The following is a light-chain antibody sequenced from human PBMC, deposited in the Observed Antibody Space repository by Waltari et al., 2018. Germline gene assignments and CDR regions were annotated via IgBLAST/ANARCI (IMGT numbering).Light chain of an antibody. J-gene: IGLJ2*01. CDR3: AAWDDSLNGVV. CDR2: STN. Sequence: QSVLTQPPSASGTPGQRVTISCYGSSSNIGSNTVNWYQQLPGTAPKLLIYSTNQRPSGVPDRSSGSKSVTSASLAISGLQSEDEADYYCAAWDDSLNGVVFGGGTKLTVL. CDR1: SSNIGSNT. V-gene: IGLV1-44*01.